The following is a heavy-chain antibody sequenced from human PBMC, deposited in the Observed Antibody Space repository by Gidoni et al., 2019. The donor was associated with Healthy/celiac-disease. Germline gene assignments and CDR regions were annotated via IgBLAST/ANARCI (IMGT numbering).Heavy chain of an antibody. Sequence: QVQLQQWGAGLLKPSETLSLTCAVYGGSFSGYYWSWIRQPPGKGLEWIGEINHSGSTNYNPSLKSRVTISVDTSKNQFSLKLSSVTAADTAVYYCARGTMTTVVTSAGRYFDLWGRGTLVTVSS. CDR2: INHSGST. D-gene: IGHD4-17*01. J-gene: IGHJ2*01. CDR3: ARGTMTTVVTSAGRYFDL. V-gene: IGHV4-34*01. CDR1: GGSFSGYY.